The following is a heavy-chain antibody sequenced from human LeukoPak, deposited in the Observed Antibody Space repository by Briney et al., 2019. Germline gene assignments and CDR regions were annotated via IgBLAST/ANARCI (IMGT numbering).Heavy chain of an antibody. V-gene: IGHV1-69*06. CDR2: IIPIFGTA. CDR3: ASGNIVATIAYYYYGMDV. CDR1: GGTFSSYA. D-gene: IGHD5-12*01. J-gene: IGHJ6*04. Sequence: SVLFSCKASGGTFSSYAISWVRQAPGQGLEWMGGIIPIFGTANYAQKFQGRVTITADKSTSTAYMELSSLRSEDTAVYYCASGNIVATIAYYYYGMDVWGKGTTVTVSS.